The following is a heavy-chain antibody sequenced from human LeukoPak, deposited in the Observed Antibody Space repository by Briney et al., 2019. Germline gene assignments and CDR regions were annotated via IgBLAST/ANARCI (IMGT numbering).Heavy chain of an antibody. J-gene: IGHJ4*02. Sequence: GGSLRLSCAASGFTFSTYAMHWVRQAPGKGLEWMAVISYDGGSTSYADSVKGRFTISRDNSKNTLYLQMSSLRTEDTAVYYCAKIEGSSSYYFDYWGQGTLVTVSS. CDR3: AKIEGSSSYYFDY. CDR2: ISYDGGST. V-gene: IGHV3-30*18. CDR1: GFTFSTYA. D-gene: IGHD6-6*01.